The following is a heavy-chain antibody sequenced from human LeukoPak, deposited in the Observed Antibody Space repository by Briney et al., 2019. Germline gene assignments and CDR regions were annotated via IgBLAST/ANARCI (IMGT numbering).Heavy chain of an antibody. CDR2: FSFSRRIT. D-gene: IGHD5-24*01. J-gene: IGHJ5*02. CDR3: ARERRRWLPDKYNWFDP. CDR1: EFTFSSFD. V-gene: IGHV3-48*03. Sequence: GGSLRLSCAASEFTFSSFDINWVRQAPGKGLEWVSYFSFSRRITLYSDSVKGRFTISRDNAKNSLYLQMNSLRAEDTAVYYCARERRRWLPDKYNWFDPWGQGTLVTVSS.